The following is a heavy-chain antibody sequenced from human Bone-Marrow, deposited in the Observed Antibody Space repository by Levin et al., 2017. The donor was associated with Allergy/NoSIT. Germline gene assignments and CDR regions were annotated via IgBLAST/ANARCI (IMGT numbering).Heavy chain of an antibody. CDR2: ISYDGSNK. Sequence: GGSLRLSCAASGFTFSSYGMHWVRQAPGKGLEWVAVISYDGSNKYYADSVKGRFTISRDNSKNTLYLQMSSLRAEDTAVYYGAKDFRVDYWGQGTLVTVSS. CDR3: AKDFRVDY. D-gene: IGHD2/OR15-2a*01. CDR1: GFTFSSYG. V-gene: IGHV3-30*18. J-gene: IGHJ4*02.